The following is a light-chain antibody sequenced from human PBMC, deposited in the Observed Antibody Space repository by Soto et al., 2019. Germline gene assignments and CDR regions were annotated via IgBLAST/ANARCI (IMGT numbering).Light chain of an antibody. J-gene: IGLJ1*01. CDR2: EGT. CDR3: FSYAGNSVYG. V-gene: IGLV2-23*01. Sequence: QSVLTQPASVSGSPGQSITISCTGTSSDVGSYNLVSWFQQLPGKVPKLIIYEGTKRPSGVSDRFSGSKSGYTASLTISGLQAEDAADYYCFSYAGNSVYGFGTGTKV. CDR1: SSDVGSYNL.